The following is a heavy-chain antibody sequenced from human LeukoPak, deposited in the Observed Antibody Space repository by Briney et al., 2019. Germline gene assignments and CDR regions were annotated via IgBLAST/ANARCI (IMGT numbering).Heavy chain of an antibody. CDR1: GFSFSGDY. D-gene: IGHD3-3*01. Sequence: GGSLRLSCAASGFSFSGDYIHWVRQAPGKGLVYVSAISGNGVTTHYTNSVKGRFTISRDNSKNTVYLQMGSLSTEDTAVYYCARDTNREQDIWGQGTTVTVSS. J-gene: IGHJ6*02. CDR3: ARDTNREQDI. V-gene: IGHV3-64*01. CDR2: ISGNGVTT.